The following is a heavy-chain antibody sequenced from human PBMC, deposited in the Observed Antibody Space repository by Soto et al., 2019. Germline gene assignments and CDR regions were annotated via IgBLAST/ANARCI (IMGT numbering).Heavy chain of an antibody. Sequence: QLQLQESGPGLVKPSETLSLTCTVSGGSITSNAYYWGWIRQPPGKGLEWLGYIYYSGSASYNPHLKGRVTKSVDTSKNQFSLKLSSVTAAYTAVYYCARRPKRGSYSWCFDYWGQGTLVTVSS. CDR2: IYYSGSA. J-gene: IGHJ4*02. CDR1: GGSITSNAYY. CDR3: ARRPKRGSYSWCFDY. D-gene: IGHD1-26*01. V-gene: IGHV4-39*01.